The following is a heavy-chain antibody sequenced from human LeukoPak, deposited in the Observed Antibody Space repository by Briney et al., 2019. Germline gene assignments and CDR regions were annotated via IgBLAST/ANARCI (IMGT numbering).Heavy chain of an antibody. CDR3: AGYDILTGYYTYYYMDV. D-gene: IGHD3-9*01. Sequence: PSQTLSLTCTVSGGSISSGSYYWSWIRQPAGKGLEWIGRIYTSGSTNYNPSLKSRVTISVDTSKNQFSLKLSSVTAADTAVYYRAGYDILTGYYTYYYMDVWGKGTTVTVSS. CDR1: GGSISSGSYY. V-gene: IGHV4-61*02. CDR2: IYTSGST. J-gene: IGHJ6*03.